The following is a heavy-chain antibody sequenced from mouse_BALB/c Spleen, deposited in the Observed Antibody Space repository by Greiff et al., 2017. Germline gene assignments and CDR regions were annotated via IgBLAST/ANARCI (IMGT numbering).Heavy chain of an antibody. CDR3: ARHGDGNYYYAMDY. CDR1: GFTFSSYG. V-gene: IGHV5-6*01. CDR2: ISSGGSYT. Sequence: EVMLVESGGDLVKPGGSLKLSCAASGFTFSSYGMSWVRQTPDKRLEWVATISSGGSYTYYPDSVKGRFTISRDNAKNTLYLQMSSLKSEDTAMYYCARHGDGNYYYAMDYWGQGTSVTVSS. J-gene: IGHJ4*01. D-gene: IGHD2-1*01.